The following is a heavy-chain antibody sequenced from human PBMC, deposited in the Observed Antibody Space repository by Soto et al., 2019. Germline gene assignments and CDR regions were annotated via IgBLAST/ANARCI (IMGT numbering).Heavy chain of an antibody. J-gene: IGHJ5*02. D-gene: IGHD1-1*01. CDR3: ARGGVGWNDDSAILNWLHP. CDR2: IHYRGST. V-gene: IGHV4-30-4*01. CDR1: GDSISSGDYF. Sequence: QVQLQESGPGLVKPSQTLSLTCTVSGDSISSGDYFWSWIRQSPGKGLEWIGYIHYRGSTYYNPSLESRLTMSVDTSKNQFSLKLSSVTAADTAVYYCARGGVGWNDDSAILNWLHPWGQGTLVTVSS.